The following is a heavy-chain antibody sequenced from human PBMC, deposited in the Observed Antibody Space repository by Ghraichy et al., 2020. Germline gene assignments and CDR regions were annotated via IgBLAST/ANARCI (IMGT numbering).Heavy chain of an antibody. J-gene: IGHJ6*02. V-gene: IGHV3-23*01. Sequence: GGSLRLSCADSGFSFSSYAMTWVRQAPGKGLEWVSAISSTGGTTYYADSVKGRFTISRDNSKNTLYLQMNSLRAEDTAVYYCAQYCITTSCHRYSAYYGMDVWGQGTTVTVSS. CDR2: ISSTGGTT. D-gene: IGHD2-2*01. CDR3: AQYCITTSCHRYSAYYGMDV. CDR1: GFSFSSYA.